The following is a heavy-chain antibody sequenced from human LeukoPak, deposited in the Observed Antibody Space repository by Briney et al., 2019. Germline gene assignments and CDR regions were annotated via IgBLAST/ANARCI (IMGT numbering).Heavy chain of an antibody. Sequence: GGSLRLSCAASGFTFSSYAMSWVRQAPGKGLEWVSAISGSGGSTYYADSVKGRFTISRDNSKNTLYLQMNSLRAEDTAVYYCAKDRGQYYDSSGYYPYYLDYWGQGTLVTVSS. J-gene: IGHJ4*02. CDR1: GFTFSSYA. V-gene: IGHV3-23*01. CDR3: AKDRGQYYDSSGYYPYYLDY. D-gene: IGHD3-22*01. CDR2: ISGSGGST.